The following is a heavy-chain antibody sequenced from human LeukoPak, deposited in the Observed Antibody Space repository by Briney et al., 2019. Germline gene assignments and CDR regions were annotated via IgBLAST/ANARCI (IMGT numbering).Heavy chain of an antibody. CDR1: GYTFTSYG. Sequence: AAVKVSCKASGYTFTSYGISWVRQAPGQGLEWMGWISAYNGNTNYAQNLQGRVTMTTGTSTSTAYMELRSLRSDDTAVYYRARAPLASGYADYWGQGTLVTVSS. CDR2: ISAYNGNT. V-gene: IGHV1-18*04. CDR3: ARAPLASGYADY. J-gene: IGHJ4*02. D-gene: IGHD5-12*01.